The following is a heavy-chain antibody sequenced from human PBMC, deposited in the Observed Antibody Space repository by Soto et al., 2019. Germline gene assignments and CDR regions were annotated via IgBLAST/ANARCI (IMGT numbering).Heavy chain of an antibody. J-gene: IGHJ6*02. Sequence: GSLRLSCXASGFPFSSYEMNWVRQAPGKGLEWVSYISSSGSTIYYADSVKGRFTISRDNAKNSLYLQMNSLRAEDTAVYYCARDHKGGYYYYGMDVWGQGATVTVSS. V-gene: IGHV3-48*03. CDR1: GFPFSSYE. CDR2: ISSSGSTI. CDR3: ARDHKGGYYYYGMDV.